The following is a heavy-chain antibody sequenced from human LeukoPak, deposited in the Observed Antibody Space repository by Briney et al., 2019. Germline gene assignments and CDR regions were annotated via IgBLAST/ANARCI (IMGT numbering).Heavy chain of an antibody. CDR1: GFSFSNYE. CDR3: VSQQVVPH. CDR2: INEDGSQE. D-gene: IGHD6-13*01. V-gene: IGHV3-7*01. Sequence: PGGSLRLSCAGSGFSFSNYEVNWVRQAPGKGLEWVANINEDGSQEDYVDSVKGRFTISRDNAKNSVYLQMNSLRVEDTAVYYCVSQQVVPHWGQGTRVTVSS. J-gene: IGHJ4*02.